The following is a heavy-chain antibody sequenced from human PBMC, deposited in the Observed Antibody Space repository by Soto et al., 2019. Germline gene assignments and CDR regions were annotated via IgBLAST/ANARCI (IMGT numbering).Heavy chain of an antibody. CDR2: IYYSGST. D-gene: IGHD6-19*01. V-gene: IGHV4-39*01. Sequence: SETLSLTCTVSGGSISSSSYCWGWIRKPPGKGLEWIGSIYYSGSTYYNPSLKSRVTISVDTSKNQFSLKLSSVTAADTAVYYCARPKIAVAGSSAFDIWGQGTMVTVSS. CDR1: GGSISSSSYC. CDR3: ARPKIAVAGSSAFDI. J-gene: IGHJ3*02.